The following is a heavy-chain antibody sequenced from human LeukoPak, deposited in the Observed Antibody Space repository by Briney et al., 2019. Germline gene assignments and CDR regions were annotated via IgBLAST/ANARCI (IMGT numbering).Heavy chain of an antibody. J-gene: IGHJ4*02. Sequence: GGSLRLSCAASGCTFRSYAMSWVRQAPGKGLEWVSAISGSGGSTYYADSVKGRFTISRDNSKNTLYLQMNSLRAEDTAVYYCVKDPYAILTGYRYYFDYWGQGTLVTVSS. D-gene: IGHD3-9*01. CDR2: ISGSGGST. CDR1: GCTFRSYA. V-gene: IGHV3-23*01. CDR3: VKDPYAILTGYRYYFDY.